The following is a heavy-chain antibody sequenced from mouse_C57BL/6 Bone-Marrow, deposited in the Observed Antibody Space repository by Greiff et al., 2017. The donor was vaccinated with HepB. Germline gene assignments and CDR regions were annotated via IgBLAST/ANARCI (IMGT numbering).Heavy chain of an antibody. D-gene: IGHD1-1*01. CDR1: GFNIKDYY. J-gene: IGHJ2*01. Sequence: VQLQQSGAELVKPGASVKLSCTASGFNIKDYYMHWVKQRTEQGLERIGRIDPEDGETKYAPKFQGKATITADTSSNTAYLQLSSLTSEDTSVYYCASPFITTVVATDYWGQGTTLTFSS. V-gene: IGHV14-2*01. CDR2: IDPEDGET. CDR3: ASPFITTVVATDY.